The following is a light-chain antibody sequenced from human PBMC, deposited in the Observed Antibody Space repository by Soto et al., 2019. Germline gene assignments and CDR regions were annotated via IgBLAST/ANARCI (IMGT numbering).Light chain of an antibody. CDR3: QQYGNSPQT. J-gene: IGKJ1*01. Sequence: ETRLKKSPGTVALSTLERASLSCSSSQTVSSRFLAWYQQTPGQAPRLLIYAASSRATGIPDRFSGSGSGTDFTLTISRLEPEDFAVYYCQQYGNSPQTFGQGTKVDIK. V-gene: IGKV3-20*01. CDR2: AAS. CDR1: QTVSSRF.